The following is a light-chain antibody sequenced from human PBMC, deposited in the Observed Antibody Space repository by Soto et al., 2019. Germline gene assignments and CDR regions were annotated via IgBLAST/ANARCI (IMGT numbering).Light chain of an antibody. J-gene: IGKJ4*01. Sequence: DLQMTQSPSSVSASVGDRVTITCRARQGISSWLAWYPQNPGKAPKLLIYAAPLLQRGVPSTFSGSGAVADFTLTVSSLQPDDFATYYCQQACRFPLTFGGGTKV. V-gene: IGKV1-12*01. CDR3: QQACRFPLT. CDR1: QGISSW. CDR2: AAP.